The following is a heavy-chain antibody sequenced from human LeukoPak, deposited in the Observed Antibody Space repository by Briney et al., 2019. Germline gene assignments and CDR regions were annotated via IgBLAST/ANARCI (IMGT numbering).Heavy chain of an antibody. D-gene: IGHD3-9*01. CDR1: GFTFSSYA. J-gene: IGHJ4*02. CDR3: ARGNGYDILTGYYEEFDY. Sequence: GGSLRLSCAASGFTFSSYAMHWVRQAPGKGLEWVAVISYDGSNKYYADSVKGRFTISRDNSKNTLYLQMNSLRAEDTAVYYCARGNGYDILTGYYEEFDYWGQGTLVTVSS. CDR2: ISYDGSNK. V-gene: IGHV3-30-3*01.